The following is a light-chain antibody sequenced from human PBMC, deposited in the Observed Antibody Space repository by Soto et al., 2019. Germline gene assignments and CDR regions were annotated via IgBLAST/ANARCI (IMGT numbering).Light chain of an antibody. CDR3: SSYTSISTCV. CDR1: SSDIGRYDR. CDR2: GVS. J-gene: IGLJ2*01. V-gene: IGLV2-18*02. Sequence: QSVLTQPPSVSGSPGQSVTISCTGTSSDIGRYDRVSWYQQPPGTAPKLIIYGVSDRPSGVPDRFSGSKSGNTVSLTISGLQAEDEVDYYCSSYTSISTCVFGGGTKLTVL.